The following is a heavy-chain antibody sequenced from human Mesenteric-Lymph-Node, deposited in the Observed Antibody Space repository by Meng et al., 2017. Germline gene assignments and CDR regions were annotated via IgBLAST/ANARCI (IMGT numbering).Heavy chain of an antibody. D-gene: IGHD3-9*01. Sequence: GESLKISCAASGFTFSSYDMHWVRQATGKGLEWVSAIGTAGDTYYPGSVKGRFTISRENAKNSLYLQMNSLRAEDTAVYYCAREYYDILSGYQFDYWGQGTLVTVSS. CDR3: AREYYDILSGYQFDY. V-gene: IGHV3-13*01. CDR2: IGTAGDT. CDR1: GFTFSSYD. J-gene: IGHJ4*02.